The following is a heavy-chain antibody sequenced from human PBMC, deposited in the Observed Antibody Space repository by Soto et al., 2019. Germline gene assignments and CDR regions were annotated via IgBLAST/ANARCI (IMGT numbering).Heavy chain of an antibody. CDR1: GGSISSYY. V-gene: IGHV4-59*01. D-gene: IGHD3-10*01. CDR2: IYYSGST. J-gene: IGHJ4*02. Sequence: SETLSLTCTVSGGSISSYYWSWIRQPPGKGLEWIGYIYYSGSTNYNPSLKSRVTISVDTSKNQFSLKLSSVTAADTAVYYCAGKYGSGSYYSDYWGQGTLVTVSS. CDR3: AGKYGSGSYYSDY.